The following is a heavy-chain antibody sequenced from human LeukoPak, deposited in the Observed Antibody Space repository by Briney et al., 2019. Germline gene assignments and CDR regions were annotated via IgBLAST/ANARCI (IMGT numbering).Heavy chain of an antibody. CDR1: GFTFSSYS. CDR2: ISSSSSYI. D-gene: IGHD3-22*01. J-gene: IGHJ3*01. CDR3: AKGYSSGYYSDAFDV. Sequence: GGSLRLSCAASGFTFSSYSMNWVRQAPGKGLEWVSSISSSSSYIYYADSVKGRFTISRDNLKNTLYLQMNSLRAEDTAVYYCAKGYSSGYYSDAFDVWGQGTMVTVSS. V-gene: IGHV3-21*01.